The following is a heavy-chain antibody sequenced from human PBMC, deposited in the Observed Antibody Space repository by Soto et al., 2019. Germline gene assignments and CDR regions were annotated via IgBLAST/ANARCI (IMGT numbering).Heavy chain of an antibody. V-gene: IGHV3-66*01. CDR3: ARSLLWFGELRY. Sequence: EVQLVESGGGLVQPGGSLRLSCAASGFTVRSSYMSWVRQAPGKGLEWVSLIYSGGSTYYADSVKGRFTFSRDNSNNTLYLQMNSLRAADTAVYYCARSLLWFGELRYWGQGTLVTVSS. D-gene: IGHD3-10*01. CDR2: IYSGGST. CDR1: GFTVRSSY. J-gene: IGHJ4*02.